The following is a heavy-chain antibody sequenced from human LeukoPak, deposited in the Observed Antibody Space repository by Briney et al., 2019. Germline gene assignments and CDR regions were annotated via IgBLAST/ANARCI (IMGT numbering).Heavy chain of an antibody. CDR3: AKVRSSSWDTYFDY. V-gene: IGHV3-30*04. CDR2: ISYDGSNK. CDR1: GFTFSSYA. Sequence: GGSLRLSCAASGFTFSSYALHWVRQAPGKGLEWVAVISYDGSNKYYADSVKGRFTISRDNSKNTLYLQMNSLRAEDTAVYYCAKVRSSSWDTYFDYWGQGTLVTVSS. D-gene: IGHD6-13*01. J-gene: IGHJ4*02.